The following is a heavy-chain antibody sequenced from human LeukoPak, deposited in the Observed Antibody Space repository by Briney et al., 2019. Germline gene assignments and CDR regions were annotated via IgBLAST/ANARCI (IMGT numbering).Heavy chain of an antibody. CDR2: INHSGST. Sequence: SEPLSLTCAVYGGSFSGYYWSWIRKPPGKGLEWIGEINHSGSTNYNPSLKSRVTISVDTSKNQFSLKLSSVTAADTAVYYCARKGLLWFGELPFFDYWGQGTLVTVSS. V-gene: IGHV4-34*01. CDR3: ARKGLLWFGELPFFDY. J-gene: IGHJ4*02. CDR1: GGSFSGYY. D-gene: IGHD3-10*01.